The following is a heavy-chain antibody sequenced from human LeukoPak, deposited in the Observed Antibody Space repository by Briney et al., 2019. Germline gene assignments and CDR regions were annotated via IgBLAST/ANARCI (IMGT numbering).Heavy chain of an antibody. D-gene: IGHD2-2*03. CDR1: GGSFSPYY. CDR3: AGDWIAGPLDY. J-gene: IGHJ4*02. CDR2: VYTTGTT. V-gene: IGHV4-4*07. Sequence: SETLSLTCTVSGGSFSPYYWNWIRQPAGKGLEWIGRVYTTGTTDYSPSLKSRVTMSVDSSKKQVSLRLTSVTAADTALYYCAGDWIAGPLDYWGQGIIVTVSS.